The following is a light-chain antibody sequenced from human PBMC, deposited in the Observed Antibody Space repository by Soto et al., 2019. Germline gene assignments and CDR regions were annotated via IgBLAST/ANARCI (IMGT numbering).Light chain of an antibody. CDR3: QQSYSTPPT. J-gene: IGKJ1*01. V-gene: IGKV1-5*01. CDR1: QRISSW. Sequence: DIQMTQSPSTLSASVGDRVTITCRASQRISSWLAWYQQKPGKAPQLPIYDASSLESGVPSRFSGSGSGTEFTLTISSLQPEDFATYYCQQSYSTPPTFGQGTKVDIK. CDR2: DAS.